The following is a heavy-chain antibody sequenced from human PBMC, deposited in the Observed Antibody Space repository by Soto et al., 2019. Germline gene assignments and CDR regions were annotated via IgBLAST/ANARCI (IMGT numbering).Heavy chain of an antibody. J-gene: IGHJ1*01. CDR3: AREGDSSGTGDWQH. V-gene: IGHV3-33*01. CDR2: IWYDGSNE. D-gene: IGHD6-19*01. CDR1: GFTFSSYG. Sequence: QVQLVESGGGVVQPGRSLRLSCAASGFTFSSYGMHWVRQAPGKGLEWVRLIWYDGSNEYYAESVKGRLTISRDNSKNKLYLQMHSLRAEAKAVYYFAREGDSSGTGDWQHWGQGTLVNVAS.